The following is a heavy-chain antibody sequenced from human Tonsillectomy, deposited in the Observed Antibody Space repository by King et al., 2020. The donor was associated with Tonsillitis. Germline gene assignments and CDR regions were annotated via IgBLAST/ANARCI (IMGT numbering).Heavy chain of an antibody. CDR1: GFTVSNNY. J-gene: IGHJ5*02. D-gene: IGHD2-2*01. V-gene: IGHV3-66*01. CDR2: IYSGGTT. CDR3: ARKLVGGWFDP. Sequence: VQLVESGGGLVQPGGSLRLSCAVSGFTVSNNYMNWVRQAPGKGLEWVSIIYSGGTTYYAESVKGRFTISRDNSKNTLDLQMNGLRAEDTAVYYCARKLVGGWFDPWGQGTLVTVSS.